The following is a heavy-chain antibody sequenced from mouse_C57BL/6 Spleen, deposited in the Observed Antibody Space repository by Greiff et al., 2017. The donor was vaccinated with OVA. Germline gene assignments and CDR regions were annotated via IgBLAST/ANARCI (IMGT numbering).Heavy chain of an antibody. CDR1: GYTFTSYW. Sequence: QVQLQQPGAELVRPGSSVKLSCKASGYTFTSYWMHWVKQRPIQGLEWIGNIDPSDSETHYNQKFEDKATLTVDKSSSTAYMQLSSLTSEDSAVYYCATVDSSGYFAYWGQGTLVTVSA. CDR2: IDPSDSET. J-gene: IGHJ3*01. D-gene: IGHD3-2*02. V-gene: IGHV1-52*01. CDR3: ATVDSSGYFAY.